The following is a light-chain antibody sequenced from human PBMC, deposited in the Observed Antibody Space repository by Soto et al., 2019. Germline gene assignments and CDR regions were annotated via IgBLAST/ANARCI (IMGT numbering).Light chain of an antibody. CDR1: AAVSSSY. J-gene: IGKJ5*01. V-gene: IGKV3D-20*01. Sequence: EIVLTQSPATLSFSPGERATLSCGVSAAVSSSYVAWYQQKSGLAPRLLIHDASSRATGIPDRFSGSKSGTEFTLTIRSLEPEDAALYYCQQYGSSPITFGQGTRLEIK. CDR2: DAS. CDR3: QQYGSSPIT.